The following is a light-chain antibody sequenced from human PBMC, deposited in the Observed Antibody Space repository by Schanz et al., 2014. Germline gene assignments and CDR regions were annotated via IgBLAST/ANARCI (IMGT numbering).Light chain of an antibody. J-gene: IGKJ4*01. CDR3: QQYGSSPLT. CDR1: QSVSSSY. Sequence: EILLTQSPGTLSLSPGERATLSCRASQSVSSSYLAWYQQKPGQAPWLLIYGASSRATGIPDRFSGSGSGTDFTLTISRLEPEDFAVYYCQQYGSSPLTFGGGTKVEIK. CDR2: GAS. V-gene: IGKV3-20*01.